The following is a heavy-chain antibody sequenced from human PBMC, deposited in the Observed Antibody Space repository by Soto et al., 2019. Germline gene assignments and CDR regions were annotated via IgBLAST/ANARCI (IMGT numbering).Heavy chain of an antibody. Sequence: GASVKVSCKASGYTFTSYGISWVRQAPGQGLEWMGWISAYNGNTNYAQKLQGRVTMTTDTSTSTDYMELRSLRSDDTAVYYCARDQFPTQPYDSSGSWFDPWGQGTLVTVSS. J-gene: IGHJ5*02. CDR2: ISAYNGNT. CDR1: GYTFTSYG. CDR3: ARDQFPTQPYDSSGSWFDP. V-gene: IGHV1-18*01. D-gene: IGHD3-22*01.